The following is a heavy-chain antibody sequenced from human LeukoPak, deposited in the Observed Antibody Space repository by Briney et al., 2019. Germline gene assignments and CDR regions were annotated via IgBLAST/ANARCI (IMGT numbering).Heavy chain of an antibody. CDR3: ARGKGIQQWQLPRYAMDV. D-gene: IGHD5-18*01. V-gene: IGHV1-2*06. CDR2: INPNSGGT. CDR1: GYTFTGYY. J-gene: IGHJ6*02. Sequence: ASVKVSCKASGYTFTGYYMHWVRQAPGQGLEWMGRINPNSGGTNYAQKFQGRVTMTRDTSISTAYMELSRLRSDDTAVYYCARGKGIQQWQLPRYAMDVWGQGTTVTVSS.